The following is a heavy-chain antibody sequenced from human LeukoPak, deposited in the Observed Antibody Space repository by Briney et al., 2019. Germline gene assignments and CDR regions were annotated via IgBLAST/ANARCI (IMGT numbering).Heavy chain of an antibody. V-gene: IGHV3-30*18. J-gene: IGHJ4*02. CDR3: AKDTVGELSYFDY. CDR1: GFTFSRHG. CDR2: ISYDGSNK. Sequence: GGSLRLSCAASGFTFSRHGMHWVRQAPGKGLEWVAVISYDGSNKYYADSVKGRFTISRDNSKNTLYLQMNSQRAEDTAVYYCAKDTVGELSYFDYWGQGTLVTVSS. D-gene: IGHD3-10*01.